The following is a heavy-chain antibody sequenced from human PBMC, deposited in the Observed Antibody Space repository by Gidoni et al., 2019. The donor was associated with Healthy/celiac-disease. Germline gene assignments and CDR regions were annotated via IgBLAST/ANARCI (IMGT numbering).Heavy chain of an antibody. CDR2: ISGSGGST. V-gene: IGHV3-23*01. D-gene: IGHD3-22*01. CDR3: AKEQGITMIVVVIPFDY. J-gene: IGHJ4*02. Sequence: EVQLLESGGGLVQPGGSLRPSCAASGFTFSSYAMSWVRQAPGKGLEWVSTISGSGGSTYYADSVKGRFTISKDNSRNTLYLQMNSLRAEDTAVYYCAKEQGITMIVVVIPFDYWGQGPLVTVSS. CDR1: GFTFSSYA.